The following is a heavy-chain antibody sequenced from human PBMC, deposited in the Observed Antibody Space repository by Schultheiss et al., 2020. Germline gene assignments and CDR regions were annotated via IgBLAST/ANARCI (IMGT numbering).Heavy chain of an antibody. D-gene: IGHD3-3*01. Sequence: SETLSLTCIVSGGSISSYYWSWIRQPPGKGLEWIGYIYYTGSTNYNPSLKSRVTISVDTSKNQFSLKLSSVTAADTAVYYCARQGSTGDFRPFDYWGQGTLVTVS. CDR2: IYYTGST. CDR1: GGSISSYY. J-gene: IGHJ4*02. V-gene: IGHV4-59*08. CDR3: ARQGSTGDFRPFDY.